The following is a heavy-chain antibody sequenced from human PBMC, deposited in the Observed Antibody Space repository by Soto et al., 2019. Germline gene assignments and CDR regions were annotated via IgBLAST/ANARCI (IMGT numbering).Heavy chain of an antibody. CDR3: ARSPQYSSGWNGGFDH. V-gene: IGHV4-59*01. D-gene: IGHD6-19*01. J-gene: IGHJ4*02. CDR1: GDFLTTYY. Sequence: PSETLSLTCDVSGDFLTTYYWNWIRQSPGKGLEWIGYIFYGGHTNYNPSLRGRATISVDTSKNQFSLKLSSVTAADTAVYYCARSPQYSSGWNGGFDHWGQGTLVTVS. CDR2: IFYGGHT.